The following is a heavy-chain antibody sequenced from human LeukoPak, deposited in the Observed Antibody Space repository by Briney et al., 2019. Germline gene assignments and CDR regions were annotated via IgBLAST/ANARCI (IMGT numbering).Heavy chain of an antibody. CDR2: INQHGSET. D-gene: IGHD5-12*01. V-gene: IGHV3-7*01. CDR3: AKDMAPRVRGVATNWFDP. Sequence: GGSLRLSCEVSGFSFSTYWMTWVRQAPGKGLEWVANINQHGSETYYVDSVKGRFTISRDNSKNTLYLQMNSLRAEDTAVYYCAKDMAPRVRGVATNWFDPWGQGTLVTVSS. CDR1: GFSFSTYW. J-gene: IGHJ5*02.